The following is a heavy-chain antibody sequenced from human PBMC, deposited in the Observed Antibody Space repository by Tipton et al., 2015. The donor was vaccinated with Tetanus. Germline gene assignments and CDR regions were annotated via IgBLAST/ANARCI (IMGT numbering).Heavy chain of an antibody. CDR1: GGSIRGGTFY. V-gene: IGHV4-39*01. CDR3: ARHSSGYFTFFDY. D-gene: IGHD3-22*01. J-gene: IGHJ4*02. Sequence: TLSLTCTVSGGSIRGGTFYWGWIRQPPGKGLEWIGSIYESGDTYYIPSLKSRVTISVDTSKNQFSLNLNSMAAADTGVYYCARHSSGYFTFFDYWGQGTLVTASS. CDR2: IYESGDT.